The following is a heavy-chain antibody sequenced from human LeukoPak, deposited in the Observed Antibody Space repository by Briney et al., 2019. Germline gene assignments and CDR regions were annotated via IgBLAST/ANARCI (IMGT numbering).Heavy chain of an antibody. CDR1: GFTLSDYW. Sequence: HPGGSLRLSCAASGFTLSDYWMSWVRQAPGKGLEGVANIDQDGNDENYVDSVKGRFTISRDDAKNSLYLQMSSLRADDTAMYYCARDSIQLWPNAIDFWGQGTLVTVSS. J-gene: IGHJ4*02. D-gene: IGHD1-1*01. CDR3: ARDSIQLWPNAIDF. CDR2: IDQDGNDE. V-gene: IGHV3-7*01.